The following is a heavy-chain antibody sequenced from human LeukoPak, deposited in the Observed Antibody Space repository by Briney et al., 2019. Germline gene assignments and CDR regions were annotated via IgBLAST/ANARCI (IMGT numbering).Heavy chain of an antibody. CDR2: ISPNSGDT. J-gene: IGHJ4*02. CDR1: GYTFTGYY. Sequence: GASVKVSCKASGYTFTGYYMHWVRQAPRQGLEWMGWISPNSGDTSYPQKFQGGVTMTRDTSISAAYMKLSRLSSDDTAVYYCARAPSGYPFDYWGQGTLVTVSS. V-gene: IGHV1-2*02. D-gene: IGHD3-22*01. CDR3: ARAPSGYPFDY.